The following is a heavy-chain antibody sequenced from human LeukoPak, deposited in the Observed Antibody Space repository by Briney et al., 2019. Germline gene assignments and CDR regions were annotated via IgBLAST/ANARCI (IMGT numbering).Heavy chain of an antibody. D-gene: IGHD5-24*01. Sequence: GGSLRLSCAASGFTFSHYWMTWVRQAPGKGLEWVANVKEDGSQKTYVDSVKGRFTISRDNAKDSLFLQMNNVRADDTAVYYCARYTYKHDCWGQGTLVTVSS. CDR3: ARYTYKHDC. CDR1: GFTFSHYW. J-gene: IGHJ4*02. V-gene: IGHV3-7*01. CDR2: VKEDGSQK.